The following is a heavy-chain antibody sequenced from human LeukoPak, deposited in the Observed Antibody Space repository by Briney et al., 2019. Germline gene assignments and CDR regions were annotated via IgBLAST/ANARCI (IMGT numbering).Heavy chain of an antibody. CDR3: AKDLWSGIAVAGSAFDY. CDR1: GFTFDDYA. V-gene: IGHV3-43*02. Sequence: AGSLSLSCAASGFTFDDYAMHWVRQAPGKGLEWVSLIRGDGGSTYYADSVKGRFTISRDNSRNSLYLQMNSLRTEDTALYYCAKDLWSGIAVAGSAFDYWGQGTLVTVSS. J-gene: IGHJ4*02. D-gene: IGHD6-19*01. CDR2: IRGDGGST.